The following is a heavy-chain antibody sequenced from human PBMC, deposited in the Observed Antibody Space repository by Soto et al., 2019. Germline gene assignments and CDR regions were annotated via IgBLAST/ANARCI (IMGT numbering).Heavy chain of an antibody. Sequence: GGSLRLSCAASGFTFSSYAMHWVRQAPGKGLEWVAVISYDGSNKYYADSVKGRFTISRDNSKNTLYLQMNSLRAEDTAVYYCARDHGSYPPAFDYWGQGTLVTVS. CDR2: ISYDGSNK. D-gene: IGHD1-26*01. CDR3: ARDHGSYPPAFDY. J-gene: IGHJ4*02. V-gene: IGHV3-30-3*01. CDR1: GFTFSSYA.